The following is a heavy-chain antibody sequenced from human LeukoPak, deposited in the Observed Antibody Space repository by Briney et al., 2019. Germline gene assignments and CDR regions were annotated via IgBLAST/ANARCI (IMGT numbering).Heavy chain of an antibody. D-gene: IGHD3-22*01. CDR1: VYSFISYW. J-gene: IGHJ2*01. CDR3: ARHGGYSDWYFDL. Sequence: GESLRISCKGSVYSFISYWLSWVREMPGKGLEWMGRIDPSDSYTNYSPSFQGHVTISTDKSISTAYLQWSSLKASDTAMYYCARHGGYSDWYFDLWGRGTLVTVSS. V-gene: IGHV5-10-1*01. CDR2: IDPSDSYT.